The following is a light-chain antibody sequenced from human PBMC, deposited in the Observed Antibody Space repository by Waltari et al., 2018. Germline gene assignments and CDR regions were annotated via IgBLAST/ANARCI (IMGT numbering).Light chain of an antibody. J-gene: IGKJ1*01. CDR1: QSVSSN. CDR3: HQYNNWPPTWT. V-gene: IGKV3D-15*01. CDR2: DAA. Sequence: ELVLTQPPATLSVSPGERAALSCRASQSVSSNLAWYLQKPGQPPRLLIYDAATRATGTPARFRGSGSGTEFTLTISSLQSEDFAVYYCHQYNNWPPTWTFGQGTKVEIK.